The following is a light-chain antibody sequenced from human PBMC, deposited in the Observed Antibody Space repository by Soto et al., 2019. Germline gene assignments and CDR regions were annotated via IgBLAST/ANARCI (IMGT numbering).Light chain of an antibody. Sequence: DIQMTQSPSTLSASVRDRVTITCRASQSISTWLAWYQQKPGKAPKLLIYDASTLESGVPSRFSGSGSGTEFTLTISSLQPDDFATYYCQQYRTYSVTFGQGTKPEIK. CDR1: QSISTW. CDR2: DAS. V-gene: IGKV1-5*01. J-gene: IGKJ2*01. CDR3: QQYRTYSVT.